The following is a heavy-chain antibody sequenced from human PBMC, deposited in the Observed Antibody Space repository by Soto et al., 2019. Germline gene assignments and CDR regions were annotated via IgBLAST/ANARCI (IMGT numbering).Heavy chain of an antibody. J-gene: IGHJ4*02. CDR3: ARDLHYDSRGFGY. D-gene: IGHD3-22*01. V-gene: IGHV3-21*01. Sequence: LRLSCAASGFTFSSYTMNWVRQAPGKGLEWVSSISSSSVYIYYADSLKGRFTISRDNAKNSLYLRMNSLRAEDTAVYYCARDLHYDSRGFGYWGQGTLVTLSS. CDR2: ISSSSVYI. CDR1: GFTFSSYT.